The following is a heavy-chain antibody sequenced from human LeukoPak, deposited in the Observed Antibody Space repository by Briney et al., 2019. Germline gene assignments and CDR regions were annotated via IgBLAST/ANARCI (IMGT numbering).Heavy chain of an antibody. CDR3: ARDRGYCSSTSCYDNH. Sequence: GGSLRLSCAASGFTFSSYWMHWVRQGPGKGLVWVSRINSAGSSTSYADSVKGRCTISRDNAKNTLYLQMNSLRAEDTAVYYCARDRGYCSSTSCYDNHWGQGTLVTVSS. V-gene: IGHV3-74*01. J-gene: IGHJ5*02. CDR2: INSAGSST. D-gene: IGHD2-2*01. CDR1: GFTFSSYW.